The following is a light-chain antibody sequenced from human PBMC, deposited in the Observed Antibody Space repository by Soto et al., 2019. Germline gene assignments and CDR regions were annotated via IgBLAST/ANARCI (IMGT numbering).Light chain of an antibody. J-gene: IGKJ4*01. Sequence: DIQMTQSPSSLSASVGDRVTITCQASQDISDYLNWYQQKSGNPPKLLISGASNLQTGVPSRFSGSGSGSDFTFTISNLQPEDVATYFCQQYDDLPLTFGGVSKVEIK. CDR2: GAS. CDR1: QDISDY. V-gene: IGKV1-33*01. CDR3: QQYDDLPLT.